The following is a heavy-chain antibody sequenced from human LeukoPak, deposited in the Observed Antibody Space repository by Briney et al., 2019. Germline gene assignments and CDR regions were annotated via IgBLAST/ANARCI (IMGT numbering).Heavy chain of an antibody. D-gene: IGHD6-13*01. CDR2: INHSGST. CDR3: ARGLLTPDRIAAATGYYFDY. CDR1: GGSFSGYY. Sequence: PSETLSLTCAVYGGSFSGYYWSWIRQPPGKGLEWIGEINHSGSTNYNPSLKSRVTISVDTSKNQFSLKLSSVTAADTAVYYCARGLLTPDRIAAATGYYFDYWGQGTLVTVSS. V-gene: IGHV4-34*01. J-gene: IGHJ4*02.